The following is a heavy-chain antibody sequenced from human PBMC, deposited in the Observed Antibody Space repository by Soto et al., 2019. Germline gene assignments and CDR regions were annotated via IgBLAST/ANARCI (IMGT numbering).Heavy chain of an antibody. CDR1: GFTFSSNA. J-gene: IGHJ4*02. D-gene: IGHD3-22*01. CDR2: ISGSGVST. V-gene: IGHV3-23*01. CDR3: AKSPGMYYYDSSGYYHYAY. Sequence: GGSLRLSCAASGFTFSSNAMSWVRQAPGKGLEWVSAISGSGVSTYYEDSVKGRFTISRDNSKNTLYLQMNSLRAEDTAVYYCAKSPGMYYYDSSGYYHYAYWGQGTLVTVSS.